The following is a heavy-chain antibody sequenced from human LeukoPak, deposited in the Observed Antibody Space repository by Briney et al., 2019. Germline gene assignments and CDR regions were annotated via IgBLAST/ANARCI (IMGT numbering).Heavy chain of an antibody. CDR1: GFTFSSYA. Sequence: AGGSLRLSCAASGFTFSSYAMHWVRQAPGKGLEWVAVISYDGSNKYYAGSVKGRFTISRDNSKNTLYLQMNSLRAEDTAVYYCARGPGIAVAGIAEYFQHWGQGTLVTVSS. CDR3: ARGPGIAVAGIAEYFQH. D-gene: IGHD6-19*01. J-gene: IGHJ1*01. V-gene: IGHV3-30-3*01. CDR2: ISYDGSNK.